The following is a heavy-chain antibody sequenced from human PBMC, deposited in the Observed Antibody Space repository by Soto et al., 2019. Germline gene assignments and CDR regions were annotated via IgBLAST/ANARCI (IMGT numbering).Heavy chain of an antibody. J-gene: IGHJ5*02. CDR2: INHSGST. CDR1: GGSFRVYY. V-gene: IGHV4-34*01. Sequence: KASETLSLTFSVHGGSFRVYYWSWIRQPPGKGLEWIGEINHSGSTNYNPSLKSRVTISVDTSKNQFSLKLSSVTAADTAVYYCARGRRDYRYFDWINWFDPWGQGTLVTVSS. D-gene: IGHD3-9*01. CDR3: ARGRRDYRYFDWINWFDP.